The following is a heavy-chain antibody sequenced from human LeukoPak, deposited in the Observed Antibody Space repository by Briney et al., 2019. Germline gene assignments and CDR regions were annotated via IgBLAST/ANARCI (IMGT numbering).Heavy chain of an antibody. CDR2: IIPIFGTA. Sequence: GASVKVSCKASGGTFSSYAISWVRQAPGQGLEWMGGIIPIFGTANYAQKFQGRVTITADESTSTAYMELSSLRSEDTAVYYCARDLISGSYVDYWGQGTLVTVSS. CDR1: GGTFSSYA. J-gene: IGHJ4*02. CDR3: ARDLISGSYVDY. D-gene: IGHD1-26*01. V-gene: IGHV1-69*13.